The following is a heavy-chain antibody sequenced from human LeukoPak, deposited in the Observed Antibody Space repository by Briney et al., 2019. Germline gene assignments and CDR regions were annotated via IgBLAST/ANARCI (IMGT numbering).Heavy chain of an antibody. D-gene: IGHD3-22*01. J-gene: IGHJ4*02. CDR1: GFTFSSYW. CDR2: IKQDGSEK. CDR3: ARAGYYYDSSGYFDY. V-gene: IGHV3-7*04. Sequence: GGSLRLSCAASGFTFSSYWMSWVRQAPGKGLEWVANIKQDGSEKYYVDSVKGRFTISRDNAKNSLYLQMNSLRAEDTAVYYCARAGYYYDSSGYFDYWDQGTLVTVSS.